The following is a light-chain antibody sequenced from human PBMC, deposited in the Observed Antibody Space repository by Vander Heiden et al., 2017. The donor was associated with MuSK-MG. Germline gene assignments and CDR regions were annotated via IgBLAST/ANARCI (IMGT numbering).Light chain of an antibody. CDR2: RNN. CDR3: AAWDDSLSVHVV. V-gene: IGLV1-47*01. J-gene: IGLJ2*01. Sequence: QSVLTQPPSASGTPGQRVTISCSGTRSTLGSNYVYWSQQLPGTAPKRLIYRNNQRPSGVPDRFSGSKSGTSASLAISGLRSEDEADYYCAAWDDSLSVHVVFGGGTKLTVL. CDR1: RSTLGSNY.